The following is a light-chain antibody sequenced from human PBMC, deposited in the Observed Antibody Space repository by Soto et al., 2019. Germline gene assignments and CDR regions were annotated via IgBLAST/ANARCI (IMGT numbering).Light chain of an antibody. CDR2: AAS. CDR3: QKFNAVPT. J-gene: IGKJ4*01. CDR1: QAINNY. Sequence: DIQMTQSPSSLSASVGDRVTITCRASQAINNYLSWYQQKPGEVPTLLISAASTLQSGVPSRFSGSGSGIDFTLSISSLQHEDVATYYCQKFNAVPTFGGGTKVDI. V-gene: IGKV1-27*01.